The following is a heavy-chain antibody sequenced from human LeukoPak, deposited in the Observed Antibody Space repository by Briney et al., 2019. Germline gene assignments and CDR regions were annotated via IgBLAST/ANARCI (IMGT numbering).Heavy chain of an antibody. CDR1: GGSFSGYY. CDR3: ARVIMSSLFYYYMDV. CDR2: IYTSGST. D-gene: IGHD3-3*01. V-gene: IGHV4-4*07. Sequence: PSVTVSLTCAVCGGSFSGYYWSWLRQPAGKGREWIGRIYTSGSTNYNPSLKSRVTMSVDTSKNQFSLKLSSVTAADTAVYYCARVIMSSLFYYYMDVWGKGTTVTVSS. J-gene: IGHJ6*03.